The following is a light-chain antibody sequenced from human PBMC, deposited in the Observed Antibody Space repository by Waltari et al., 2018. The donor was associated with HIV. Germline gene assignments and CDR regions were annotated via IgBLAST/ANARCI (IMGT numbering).Light chain of an antibody. CDR1: QSVLYSSNNKNY. V-gene: IGKV4-1*01. Sequence: DIVMTQSPDSLAVSLGERATINCKSSQSVLYSSNNKNYLAWYQQRPGQAPKLLIYWASTRESGVPDRFGGSGSGTDFTLTISSLQAEDAAVYYCQQYDSTPLTFGGGTKVEI. CDR3: QQYDSTPLT. J-gene: IGKJ4*01. CDR2: WAS.